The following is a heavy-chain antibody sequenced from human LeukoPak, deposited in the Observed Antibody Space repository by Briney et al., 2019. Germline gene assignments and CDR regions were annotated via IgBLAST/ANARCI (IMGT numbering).Heavy chain of an antibody. J-gene: IGHJ4*02. Sequence: GGSLRLSCAASGFTFSSYAMHWVRQAPGKGLEWVAVISYDGSNKYYADSVKGRSTISRDNSKNTLYLQMNSLRAEDTAVYYCARDLGTHCSSTSCPRGAFDYWGQGTLVTVSS. CDR1: GFTFSSYA. V-gene: IGHV3-30*04. CDR2: ISYDGSNK. D-gene: IGHD2-2*01. CDR3: ARDLGTHCSSTSCPRGAFDY.